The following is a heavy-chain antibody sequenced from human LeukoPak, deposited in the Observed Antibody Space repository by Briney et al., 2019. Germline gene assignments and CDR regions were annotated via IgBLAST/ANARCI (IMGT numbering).Heavy chain of an antibody. D-gene: IGHD6-13*01. CDR2: IKQDGSQK. J-gene: IGHJ4*02. V-gene: IGHV3-7*01. Sequence: PGGSLRLSCEDSGFTFNKYWMSWVRQAPGKGLEWVANIKQDGSQKYYVDSVKGRFTISRDNAKSSVYLQMNNLRAEDTALYYCARGLATAAAYWGQGTLVTVSS. CDR1: GFTFNKYW. CDR3: ARGLATAAAY.